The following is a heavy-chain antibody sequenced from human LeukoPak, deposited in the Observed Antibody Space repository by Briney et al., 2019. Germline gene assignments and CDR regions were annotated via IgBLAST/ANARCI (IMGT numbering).Heavy chain of an antibody. CDR1: GVSISSRSYY. V-gene: IGHV4-39*07. CDR2: FYYSGST. Sequence: PSETLSLTCTVSGVSISSRSYYWGWIREPPGKGLEWIGSFYYSGSTYYKPSLKSRVTISVDTSKNQFSLKLSSVTAADTAVYYCARVRGSSWGDAFDIWGQGTMVTVSS. CDR3: ARVRGSSWGDAFDI. D-gene: IGHD6-13*01. J-gene: IGHJ3*02.